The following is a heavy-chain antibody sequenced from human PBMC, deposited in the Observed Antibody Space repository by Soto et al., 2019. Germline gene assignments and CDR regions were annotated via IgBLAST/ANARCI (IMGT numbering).Heavy chain of an antibody. D-gene: IGHD7-27*01. CDR1: GFTFSNAW. Sequence: GGSLRLSCAASGFTFSNAWMSWVRQAPGKGLEWVGRIKSKTDGGTTDYAAPVKGRFTISRDDSKNTLYLQMNSLKTEDTAVYYCTPSFERGIGALIDYWGQGTLVTVSS. J-gene: IGHJ4*02. CDR3: TPSFERGIGALIDY. CDR2: IKSKTDGGTT. V-gene: IGHV3-15*01.